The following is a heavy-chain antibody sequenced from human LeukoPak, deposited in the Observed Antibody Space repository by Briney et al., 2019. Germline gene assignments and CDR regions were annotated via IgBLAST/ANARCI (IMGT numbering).Heavy chain of an antibody. CDR2: INHSGST. CDR1: SGSFANYY. J-gene: IGHJ4*02. CDR3: ASFSSGSGSLDY. Sequence: SETLSLTCAVYSGSFANYYWNWIRQPPGKGLEWIGEINHSGSTNYNPSLKSRVTISVDTSKNHFSLRLSPVTAADTAVYYCASFSSGSGSLDYWGQGTLVTVSS. V-gene: IGHV4-34*01. D-gene: IGHD3-10*01.